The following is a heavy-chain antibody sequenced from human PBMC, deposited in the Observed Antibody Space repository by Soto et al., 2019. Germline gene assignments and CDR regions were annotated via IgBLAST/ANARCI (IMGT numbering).Heavy chain of an antibody. V-gene: IGHV3-30*18. D-gene: IGHD3-3*01. J-gene: IGHJ4*02. CDR2: ISYDGSNK. Sequence: PWGSLRLSCAVSGFIFSSYGMHWVRQAPCKWLEWVAVISYDGSNKYYVDSAKGRFTISRDNSKNTLYLQMNSLRAEDTAVYYCAKEKDVFRFLEWLPSLDYWGQGTLVTVSS. CDR3: AKEKDVFRFLEWLPSLDY. CDR1: GFIFSSYG.